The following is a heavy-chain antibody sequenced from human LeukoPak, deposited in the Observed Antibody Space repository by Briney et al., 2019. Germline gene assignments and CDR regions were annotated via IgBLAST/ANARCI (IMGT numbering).Heavy chain of an antibody. CDR1: GGSISSYY. CDR3: ARDRLLWFGELDF. CDR2: IYYSGST. D-gene: IGHD3-10*01. V-gene: IGHV4-59*01. Sequence: SETLSLTCTVSGGSISSYYWSWIRQPPGKGLEWIGYIYYSGSTNYNPSLKSRVTISVDTSKNQFSLKLSSVTAADTAIYYCARDRLLWFGELDFWGQGTLVIVSS. J-gene: IGHJ4*02.